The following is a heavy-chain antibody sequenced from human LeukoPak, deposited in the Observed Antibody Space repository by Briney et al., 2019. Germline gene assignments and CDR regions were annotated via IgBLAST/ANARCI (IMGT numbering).Heavy chain of an antibody. Sequence: GGSLRLSCAASGFTFSDYGMFWVRQSPGKGLEWVSSISWNSGIIDYADSVKGRFTISRDNAKNSLYLQMNSLRVEDTAFYYCAKDRFFYDSGSKANWGQGTLVTVSS. CDR2: ISWNSGII. V-gene: IGHV3-9*01. CDR3: AKDRFFYDSGSKAN. D-gene: IGHD3-22*01. CDR1: GFTFSDYG. J-gene: IGHJ4*02.